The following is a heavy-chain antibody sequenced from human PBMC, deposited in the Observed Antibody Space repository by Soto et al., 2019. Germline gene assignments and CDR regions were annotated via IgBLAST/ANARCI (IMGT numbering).Heavy chain of an antibody. J-gene: IGHJ4*02. V-gene: IGHV3-21*01. CDR2: ISSSSSYI. CDR3: ARDLLAGSSTDFDY. D-gene: IGHD6-13*01. CDR1: GFTFSSYA. Sequence: EVQLLESGGGLVQPGGSLRLSCAASGFTFSSYAMSWVRQAPGKGLEWVSSISSSSSYIYYADSVKGRFTISRDNAKNSLYLQMNSLRAEDTAVYYCARDLLAGSSTDFDYWGQGTLVTVSS.